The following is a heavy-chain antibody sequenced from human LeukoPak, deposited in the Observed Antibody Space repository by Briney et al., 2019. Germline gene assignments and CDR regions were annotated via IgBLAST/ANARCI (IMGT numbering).Heavy chain of an antibody. J-gene: IGHJ4*02. D-gene: IGHD3-10*01. V-gene: IGHV3-30*03. CDR3: ARLAASDPSDY. Sequence: GGSLRLSCAASGFTFSSYGMHWVRQAPGKGLEWVAVISYDGSNKYYADSVKGRFTISRDNSKNTLYLQMNSLRAEDTAVYYCARLAASDPSDYWGQGTLVTVSS. CDR2: ISYDGSNK. CDR1: GFTFSSYG.